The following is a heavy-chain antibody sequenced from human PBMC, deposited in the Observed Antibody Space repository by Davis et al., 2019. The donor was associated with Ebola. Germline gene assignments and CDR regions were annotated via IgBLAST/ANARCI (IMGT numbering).Heavy chain of an antibody. D-gene: IGHD6-6*01. V-gene: IGHV3-48*02. CDR2: ISSSSSTI. Sequence: GGSLRLSCAASGFTVSSNYMNWVRQAPGKGLEWVSYISSSSSTIYYADSVKGRFTISRDNAKNSLYLQMNSLRDEDTAVCYCARGYSSSSNHYGMDVWGQGTTVTVSS. CDR1: GFTVSSNY. CDR3: ARGYSSSSNHYGMDV. J-gene: IGHJ6*02.